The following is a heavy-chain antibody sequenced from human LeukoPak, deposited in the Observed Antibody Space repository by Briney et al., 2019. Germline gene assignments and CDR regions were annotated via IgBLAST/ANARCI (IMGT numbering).Heavy chain of an antibody. CDR3: ATGTDFWSANYYYYMDV. V-gene: IGHV1-69*13. J-gene: IGHJ6*03. D-gene: IGHD3-3*01. CDR1: GGTFSSYA. CDR2: IIPIFSTA. Sequence: SVKVSCKASGGTFSSYAISWVRQAPGQGLEWMGGIIPIFSTANYAQKFQGRVTITADESTSTAYMELSSLRSEDTAVYYCATGTDFWSANYYYYMDVWGKGTTVTVSS.